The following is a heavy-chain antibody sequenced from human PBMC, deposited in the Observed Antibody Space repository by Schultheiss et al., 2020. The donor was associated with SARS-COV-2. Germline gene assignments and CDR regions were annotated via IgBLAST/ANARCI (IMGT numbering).Heavy chain of an antibody. CDR2: IYSGGST. J-gene: IGHJ4*02. D-gene: IGHD4-23*01. Sequence: GGSLRLSCAASGFTVSSNYMSWVRQAPGKGLEWVSVIYSGGSTYYADSVKGRFTISRDNAKNSLYLQMNSLRAEDTAVYYCAKAKNYGGNSGVWYFDYWGQGTLVTVSS. CDR3: AKAKNYGGNSGVWYFDY. CDR1: GFTVSSNY. V-gene: IGHV3-53*01.